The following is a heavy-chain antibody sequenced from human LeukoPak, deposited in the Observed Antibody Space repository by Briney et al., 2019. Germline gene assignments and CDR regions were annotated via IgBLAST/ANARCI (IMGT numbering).Heavy chain of an antibody. D-gene: IGHD3-16*01. J-gene: IGHJ4*02. V-gene: IGHV4-38-2*01. CDR3: ARNASTGYFDY. CDR2: IYNTGST. Sequence: SETLSLTCGVSGNSVSNTYCWGWIRQPPGKGLEWIGSIYNTGSTYYNPSLKSRVTISVDTSKNQFSLKLSSVTAADTAVYYCARNASTGYFDYWGQGTLVTVSS. CDR1: GNSVSNTYC.